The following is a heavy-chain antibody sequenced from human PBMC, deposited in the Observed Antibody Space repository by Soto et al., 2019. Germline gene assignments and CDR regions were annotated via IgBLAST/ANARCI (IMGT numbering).Heavy chain of an antibody. CDR1: GYTFTSLD. D-gene: IGHD7-27*01. CDR3: ARGVNAGVDY. Sequence: QVQLVQSGAEVKKPGASVKVSCTASGYTFTSLDSNWVREASGQGLDWMGWMSPNSGNTGYAKKCQDRVTMTRDTSTNTAYMKLSSLRSEDTAIYYCARGVNAGVDYWGQGTLVTVS. CDR2: MSPNSGNT. V-gene: IGHV1-8*01. J-gene: IGHJ4*02.